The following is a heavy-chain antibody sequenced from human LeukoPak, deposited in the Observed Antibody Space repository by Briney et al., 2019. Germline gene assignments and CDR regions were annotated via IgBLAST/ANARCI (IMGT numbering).Heavy chain of an antibody. V-gene: IGHV1-69*01. CDR2: IIPIFGTA. D-gene: IGHD2-15*01. CDR1: GGTFSSYA. CDR3: ARGGYCSGGSCPAEYFQH. Sequence: SVKVSCKASGGTFSSYAISWVRQAPGQGVEWMGGIIPIFGTANYAQKFQGRVTITADESTSTAYMELSSLRSEDTAVYYCARGGYCSGGSCPAEYFQHWGQGTLVTVSS. J-gene: IGHJ1*01.